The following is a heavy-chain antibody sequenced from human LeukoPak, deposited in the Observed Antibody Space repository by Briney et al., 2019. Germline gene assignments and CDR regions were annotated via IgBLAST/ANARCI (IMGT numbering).Heavy chain of an antibody. CDR2: IYYSGST. Sequence: SETLSLTCTVSGGSISSYYWSWIRQPPGKGLEWIGYIYYSGSTNYNPSLKSRVTISVDTSKNQFSLKLSSVTAADTAVYYCARGVNYYDYWGQGTLVTVSS. J-gene: IGHJ4*02. V-gene: IGHV4-59*01. CDR3: ARGVNYYDY. CDR1: GGSISSYY.